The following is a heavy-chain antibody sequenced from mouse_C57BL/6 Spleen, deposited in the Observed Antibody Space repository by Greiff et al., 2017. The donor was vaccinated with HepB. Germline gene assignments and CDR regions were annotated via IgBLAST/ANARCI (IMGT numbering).Heavy chain of an antibody. CDR1: GYTFTDYE. D-gene: IGHD1-1*01. CDR3: TRRDFYYYGFDY. V-gene: IGHV1-15*01. Sequence: VQLQQSGAELVRPGASVTLSCKASGYTFTDYEMHWVKQTPVHGLEWIGAIDPETGGTAYNQKFKGKAILTADKSSSTASRELRILTSEDSAVYYCTRRDFYYYGFDYWGQGTTRTVSS. J-gene: IGHJ2*01. CDR2: IDPETGGT.